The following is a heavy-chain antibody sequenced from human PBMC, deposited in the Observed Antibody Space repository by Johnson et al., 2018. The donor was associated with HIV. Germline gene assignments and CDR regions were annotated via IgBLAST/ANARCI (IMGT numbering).Heavy chain of an antibody. D-gene: IGHD3-22*01. CDR3: ARDLFRDSSGQDDAFDI. Sequence: VQLVESGGGLVQPGGSLRLSCAASGFTFSSYWMSWVRQAPGKGLEWVANIKQDGSEKYYVDSVKCRFTISRDNAKNSLYLQMNSLRAEDTAVYYCARDLFRDSSGQDDAFDIWGQGTMVTVSS. CDR2: IKQDGSEK. J-gene: IGHJ3*02. V-gene: IGHV3-7*05. CDR1: GFTFSSYW.